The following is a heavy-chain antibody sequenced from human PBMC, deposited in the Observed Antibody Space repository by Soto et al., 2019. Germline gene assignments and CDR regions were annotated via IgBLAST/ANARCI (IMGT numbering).Heavy chain of an antibody. CDR1: GGSIRSHF. CDR2: IYYSGST. CDR3: GRSRSDYYDMDV. D-gene: IGHD3-3*01. V-gene: IGHV4-59*11. Sequence: SEMLSLTCSVSGGSIRSHFWSWIRQPPGKGLEWIGYIYYSGSTNYNPSLKSRVTTSLDTSKKQLSLKLSSVTAADTAVSYCGRSRSDYYDMDVWGQGTTVTVSS. J-gene: IGHJ6*02.